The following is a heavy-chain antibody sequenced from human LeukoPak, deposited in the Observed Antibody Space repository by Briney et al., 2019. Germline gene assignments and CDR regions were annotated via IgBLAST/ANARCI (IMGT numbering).Heavy chain of an antibody. V-gene: IGHV3-48*03. D-gene: IGHD1-26*01. J-gene: IGHJ4*02. CDR1: KVTLSSYE. CDR2: ISGGGETT. Sequence: GGSLRLSCEASKVTLSSYEMNWVRQAPGKGLEWVSYISGGGETTYYAESVKGRFTISRDNAKSFLYLQLSGLRAEDTAVYYCARSGSFFDYWGQGTLVTVSS. CDR3: ARSGSFFDY.